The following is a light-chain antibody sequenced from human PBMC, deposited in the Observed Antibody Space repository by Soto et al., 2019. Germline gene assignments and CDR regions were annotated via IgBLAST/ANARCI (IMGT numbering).Light chain of an antibody. CDR2: EVS. J-gene: IGLJ1*01. CDR1: SSDVGGYNY. Sequence: QCALTQPASASGSPGQSVTIYCTGTSSDVGGYNYVSWYQQHPGKAPKLMIYEVSKRPSGVPDRFSGSKSGNTASLTVSGLQAEDEADYYRSSYAGSIYVFGTGTKVTVL. CDR3: SSYAGSIYV. V-gene: IGLV2-8*01.